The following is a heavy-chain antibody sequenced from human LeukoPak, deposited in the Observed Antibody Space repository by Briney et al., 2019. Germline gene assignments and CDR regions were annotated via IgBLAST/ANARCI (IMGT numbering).Heavy chain of an antibody. CDR3: AKDKWDSKPCYFDS. V-gene: IGHV3-23*01. CDR2: IRGSGYDT. J-gene: IGHJ4*03. Sequence: PGGGLILSCTASGFPFTSYAMSSVRQATGKGLEMVSAIRGSGYDTYYAESVKGRVTDSRDNPKKPLSLQMNSLTAEDTSVYEGAKDKWDSKPCYFDSWGQGTLVTVSS. CDR1: GFPFTSYA. D-gene: IGHD1-26*01.